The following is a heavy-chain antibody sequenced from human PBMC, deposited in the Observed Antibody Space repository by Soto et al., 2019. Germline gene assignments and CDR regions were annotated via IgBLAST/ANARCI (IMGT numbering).Heavy chain of an antibody. D-gene: IGHD6-19*01. CDR3: TTVLLAVAGLEGMDV. CDR2: IKSKTDGGTT. CDR1: GFTFSNAW. Sequence: AGGSLRLSCAASGFTFSNAWMSWVRQAPGKGLEWVGRIKSKTDGGTTDYAAPVKGRFTISRDDSKNTLYLQMNSLKTEDTAVYYCTTVLLAVAGLEGMDVWGQGTTVTVSS. V-gene: IGHV3-15*01. J-gene: IGHJ6*02.